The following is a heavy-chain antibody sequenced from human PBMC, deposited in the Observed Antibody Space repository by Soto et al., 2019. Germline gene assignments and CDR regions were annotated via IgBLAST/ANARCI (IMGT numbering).Heavy chain of an antibody. D-gene: IGHD6-13*01. V-gene: IGHV3-30*18. CDR3: ANPEYSSSNYYYGMDV. CDR1: GFTFSSYG. J-gene: IGHJ6*02. Sequence: PGGSLRLSCAASGFTFSSYGMHWVRQAPGKGLEWVAVISYDGSNKYYADSVKGRFTISRDNSKNTLYLQMNSLRAEDTAVYYCANPEYSSSNYYYGMDVWGQGTTVTVSS. CDR2: ISYDGSNK.